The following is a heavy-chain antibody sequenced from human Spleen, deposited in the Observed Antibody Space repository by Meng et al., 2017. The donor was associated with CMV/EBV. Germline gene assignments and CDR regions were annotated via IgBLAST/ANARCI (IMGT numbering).Heavy chain of an antibody. CDR3: ARHLRSSSWHDY. D-gene: IGHD6-13*01. CDR1: GGSVSSGTYC. Sequence: VSGGSVSSGTYCWSWIRRSPGKGLEWIGYVYFNGGTNYNPSLKSRVTISVDTSKNQFSLEVSSVTAADTAVYYCARHLRSSSWHDYWGQGTLVTVSS. J-gene: IGHJ4*02. V-gene: IGHV4-61*01. CDR2: VYFNGGT.